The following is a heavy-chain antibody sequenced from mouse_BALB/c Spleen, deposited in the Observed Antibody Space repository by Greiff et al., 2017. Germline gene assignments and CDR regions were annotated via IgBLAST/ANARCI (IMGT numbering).Heavy chain of an antibody. CDR1: GYTFTSYW. CDR2: INPSTGYT. J-gene: IGHJ1*01. V-gene: IGHV1-7*01. D-gene: IGHD2-3*01. Sequence: VQLVESGAELAKPGASVKMSCKASGYTFTSYWMHWVKQRPGQGLEWIGYINPSTGYTEYNQKFKDKATLTADKSSSTAYMQLSSLTSEDSAVYYCARREKGDDYWYFDVWGAGTTVTVSS. CDR3: ARREKGDDYWYFDV.